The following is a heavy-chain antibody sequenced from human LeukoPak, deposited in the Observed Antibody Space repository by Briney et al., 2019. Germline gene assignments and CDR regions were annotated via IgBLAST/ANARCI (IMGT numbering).Heavy chain of an antibody. J-gene: IGHJ4*02. CDR2: IYYSGST. D-gene: IGHD1-26*01. CDR1: GGSISSYY. CDR3: ARVGRSGSYRFDY. Sequence: SETLSLTCTVSGGSISSYYWSWIRQPPGKGLEWIGYIYYSGSTNYNPSLKSRVTISVDTSKNQFSLKLSSVTAADTAVYYCARVGRSGSYRFDYWGQGTLVTVSS. V-gene: IGHV4-59*08.